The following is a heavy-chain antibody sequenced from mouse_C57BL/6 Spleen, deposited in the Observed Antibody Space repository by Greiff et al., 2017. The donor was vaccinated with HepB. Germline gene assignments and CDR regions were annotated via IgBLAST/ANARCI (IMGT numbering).Heavy chain of an antibody. CDR3: ARAGYYGSSLLFDY. D-gene: IGHD1-1*01. CDR2: IYPGDGDT. CDR1: GYAFSSSW. V-gene: IGHV1-82*01. J-gene: IGHJ2*01. Sequence: VKLMESGPELVKPGASVKISCKASGYAFSSSWMNWVKQRPGKGLEWIGRIYPGDGDTNYNGKFKGKATLTADKASSTAYMQLSSLTSEDSAVYFCARAGYYGSSLLFDYWGQGTTLTVSS.